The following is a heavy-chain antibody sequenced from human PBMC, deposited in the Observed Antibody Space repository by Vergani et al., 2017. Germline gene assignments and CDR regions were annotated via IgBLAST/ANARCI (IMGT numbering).Heavy chain of an antibody. D-gene: IGHD2-2*01. Sequence: QVRLQESGPGLVKPSETLSLTCSVSGGSMSGYYWSWIRQPPGKELEWIGYMYHSGNTYYNPSLKSRVTISVDTSRNHFSLNLTSVTAADTAMYYCARHSRAHCVSTSCYWPLPLRYWGQGALVTVSS. CDR1: GGSMSGYY. V-gene: IGHV4-59*08. CDR2: MYHSGNT. J-gene: IGHJ4*02. CDR3: ARHSRAHCVSTSCYWPLPLRY.